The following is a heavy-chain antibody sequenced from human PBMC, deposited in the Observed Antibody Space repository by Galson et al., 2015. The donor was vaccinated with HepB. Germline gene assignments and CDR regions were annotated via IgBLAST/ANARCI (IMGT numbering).Heavy chain of an antibody. CDR2: IKQDGSEK. CDR1: GFTFSNYW. CDR3: ATARDDSSVYRPLDS. V-gene: IGHV3-7*03. Sequence: SLRLSCAASGFTFSNYWMSWVRQAPGKGLEWVANIKQDGSEKYYVDSVKGRFTISTDNAKNSLYLQMNSLRAEDTAVYYCATARDDSSVYRPLDSWGQGTLVTVSS. D-gene: IGHD3-22*01. J-gene: IGHJ5*01.